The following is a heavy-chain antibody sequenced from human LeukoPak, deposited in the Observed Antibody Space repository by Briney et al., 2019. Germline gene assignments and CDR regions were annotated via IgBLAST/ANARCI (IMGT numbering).Heavy chain of an antibody. V-gene: IGHV3-74*01. CDR1: GFTFSSYW. D-gene: IGHD3-10*01. CDR2: INSDGSST. Sequence: GGSRRFSCAASGFTFSSYWRHWVRQAPGKGLVWVSRINSDGSSTSYADSVKGRFTISRDNAKNTLYLQMNSLRAEDTAVYYCARDQNYYGSGSYAPYYYYGMDVWGKGTTVTVSS. J-gene: IGHJ6*04. CDR3: ARDQNYYGSGSYAPYYYYGMDV.